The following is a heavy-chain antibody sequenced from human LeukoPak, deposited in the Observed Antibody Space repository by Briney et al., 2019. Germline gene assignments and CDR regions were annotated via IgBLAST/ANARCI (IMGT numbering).Heavy chain of an antibody. Sequence: PGGSLRLSCAASGFTFSRYWMHWVRQAPGKGLVWVSRINSDGSSTSYADSVKGRFTISRDNAKNTLYLQMNSLRAEDTAVYYCAGNSSAWNSLIWGQGTLVTVSS. J-gene: IGHJ4*02. CDR3: AGNSSAWNSLI. CDR2: INSDGSST. D-gene: IGHD6-19*01. CDR1: GFTFSRYW. V-gene: IGHV3-74*01.